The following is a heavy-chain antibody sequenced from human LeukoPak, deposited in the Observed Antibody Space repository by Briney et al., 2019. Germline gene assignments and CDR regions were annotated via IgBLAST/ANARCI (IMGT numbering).Heavy chain of an antibody. V-gene: IGHV1-18*01. CDR2: ISAYNGNT. Sequence: ASVKVSCKASGYTLTSYGISWVRQAPGQGLEWMGWISAYNGNTNYAQKLQGRVTMTTDTSTSTAYMELRSLRSDDTAVYYCARDGGYDYLTYGMDVWGQGTTVTVSS. CDR1: GYTLTSYG. J-gene: IGHJ6*02. D-gene: IGHD5-12*01. CDR3: ARDGGYDYLTYGMDV.